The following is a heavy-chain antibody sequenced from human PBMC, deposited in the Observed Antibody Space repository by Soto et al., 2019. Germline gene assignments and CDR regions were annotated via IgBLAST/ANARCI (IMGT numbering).Heavy chain of an antibody. Sequence: GASVKVSCKASGYTFTDYYMHWLRQAPGQGLECMGWINPNNGDTNYAQKFQGRVTMTRDTSISTAYLEVSRLRSDDTAVYYCARSVSFITPRPDYWGQGTLVTVSS. J-gene: IGHJ4*02. D-gene: IGHD6-6*01. CDR2: INPNNGDT. V-gene: IGHV1-2*02. CDR3: ARSVSFITPRPDY. CDR1: GYTFTDYY.